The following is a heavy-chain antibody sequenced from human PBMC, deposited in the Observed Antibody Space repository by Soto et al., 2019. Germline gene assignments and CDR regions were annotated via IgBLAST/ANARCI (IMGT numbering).Heavy chain of an antibody. V-gene: IGHV4-39*01. CDR1: GGSITSSSYY. J-gene: IGHJ5*02. D-gene: IGHD1-26*01. CDR2: IYYSGST. CDR3: ATHEVGGTYVYTFDP. Sequence: QLHLRESGPGLVKPSETLSLTCTVSGGSITSSSYYWGWIRQPPGKGLEWIGSIYYSGSTYYNPSLKCRVTISVDTSKNQFALKLSCVTAADTAGYYCATHEVGGTYVYTFDPWGQGTLVTVSS.